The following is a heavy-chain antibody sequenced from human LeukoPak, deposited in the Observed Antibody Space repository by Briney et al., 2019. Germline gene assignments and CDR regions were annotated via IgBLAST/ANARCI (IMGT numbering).Heavy chain of an antibody. D-gene: IGHD1-1*01. CDR1: GYTLTVYS. J-gene: IGHJ6*02. V-gene: IGHV1-2*02. CDR2: INPNSGDT. CDR3: AREGTGLNYYGLDV. Sequence: ASVKVSCKAFGYTLTVYSMHWVRQAPGQGLQWMGWINPNSGDTNYAQKFQGRVTMTRDTSISTAYMELSRLRSDDTAVYYCAREGTGLNYYGLDVWGQGTTVTVSS.